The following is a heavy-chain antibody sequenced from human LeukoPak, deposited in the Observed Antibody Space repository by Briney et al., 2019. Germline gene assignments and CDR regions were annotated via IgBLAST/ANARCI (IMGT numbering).Heavy chain of an antibody. V-gene: IGHV3-33*01. CDR3: ARSTTGYDFWSGYYPYYGMDV. D-gene: IGHD3-3*01. Sequence: GGSLRLSCAASGFTFSSYGMHWVRQAPGKGLEWVAVIWYDRSNKYYADSVKGRFTISRDNSKNTLHLQMNSLRAEDTAVYYCARSTTGYDFWSGYYPYYGMDVWGQGTTVTVSS. CDR2: IWYDRSNK. J-gene: IGHJ6*02. CDR1: GFTFSSYG.